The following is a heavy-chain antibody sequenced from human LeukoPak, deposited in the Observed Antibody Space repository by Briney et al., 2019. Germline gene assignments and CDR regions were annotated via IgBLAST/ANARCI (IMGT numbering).Heavy chain of an antibody. CDR3: ASAPGIAVAGNIDY. CDR1: GYTFTGYY. CDR2: ISPNSGGT. J-gene: IGHJ4*02. D-gene: IGHD6-19*01. Sequence: ASVKVSCKASGYTFTGYYMHWVRQAPGQGLEWMGWISPNSGGTNYAQKFQGRVTMTRDTSISTAYMELSRLRSDDTAVYYCASAPGIAVAGNIDYWGQGTLVTVSS. V-gene: IGHV1-2*02.